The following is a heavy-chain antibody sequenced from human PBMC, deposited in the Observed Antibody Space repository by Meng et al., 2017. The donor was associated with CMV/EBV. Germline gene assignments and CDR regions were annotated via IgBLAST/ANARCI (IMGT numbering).Heavy chain of an antibody. CDR3: ARDRGYSSSWRRGYYGMDV. Sequence: ESLKISCTVSGGSVSSGSYYWSWIRQPPGKGLEWIGYIYYSGSTNYNPSLKSRFTISVDTFKNQFSLKLSSVTAAETAVYYCARDRGYSSSWRRGYYGMDVWGQGTTVTVSS. CDR2: IYYSGST. J-gene: IGHJ6*02. D-gene: IGHD6-13*01. V-gene: IGHV4-61*01. CDR1: GGSVSSGSYY.